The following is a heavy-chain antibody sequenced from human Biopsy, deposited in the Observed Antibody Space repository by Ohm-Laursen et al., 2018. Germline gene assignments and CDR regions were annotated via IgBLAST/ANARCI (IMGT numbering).Heavy chain of an antibody. Sequence: SSVKVSCKASGGTFSNYAISWVRQAPGEGLEWMGGIIAVSGLVNYAPKFQGRVSITADKSTTTAYMELSNLKSEDTAVYYCARNKPGSSSGSDFDYWGQGTLVTVSS. CDR1: GGTFSNYA. V-gene: IGHV1-69*17. CDR3: ARNKPGSSSGSDFDY. D-gene: IGHD6-6*01. J-gene: IGHJ4*02. CDR2: IIAVSGLV.